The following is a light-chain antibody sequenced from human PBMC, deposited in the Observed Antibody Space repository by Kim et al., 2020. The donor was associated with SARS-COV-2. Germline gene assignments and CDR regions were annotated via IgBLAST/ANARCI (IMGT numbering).Light chain of an antibody. CDR2: KAS. V-gene: IGKV1-5*03. CDR1: QRISDY. CDR3: QQYIVYPT. J-gene: IGKJ1*01. Sequence: DIQMTQSPSTLSASVGDRVTITCRASQRISDYLAWYQQKPGKAPSLLIFKASRLESGVPSRFSSSGSGTEFTLTISSLRPDDFANYCCQQYIVYPTFGQGTKVDIK.